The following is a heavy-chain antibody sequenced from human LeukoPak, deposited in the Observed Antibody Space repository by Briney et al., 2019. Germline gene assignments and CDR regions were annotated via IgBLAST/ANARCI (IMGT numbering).Heavy chain of an antibody. V-gene: IGHV4-38-2*02. D-gene: IGHD3-10*01. CDR3: ARDLWFGESRGGY. J-gene: IGHJ4*02. CDR2: IYHSGNT. CDR1: GFSISSGYY. Sequence: PLETLSLTCGVSGFSISSGYYWGWIRQPPGKGLEWIGSIYHSGNTFYNPSLKSRVTISVDTSKNQFSLKLKFVTAADTAMYYCARDLWFGESRGGYWGQGTLVTVSS.